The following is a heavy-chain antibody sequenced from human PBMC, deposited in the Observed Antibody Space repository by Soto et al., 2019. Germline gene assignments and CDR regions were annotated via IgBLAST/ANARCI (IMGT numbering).Heavy chain of an antibody. J-gene: IGHJ3*02. Sequence: ASVKVSCKASGYTFTSYGISWVRQAPGQGLEWMGWISAYNGNTNYAQKLQGRVTMTTDTSTSTAYMELRSLRFDDTAVYYCASALVTTRNAFDIWGQGTMVTVSS. V-gene: IGHV1-18*01. CDR2: ISAYNGNT. D-gene: IGHD2-21*02. CDR3: ASALVTTRNAFDI. CDR1: GYTFTSYG.